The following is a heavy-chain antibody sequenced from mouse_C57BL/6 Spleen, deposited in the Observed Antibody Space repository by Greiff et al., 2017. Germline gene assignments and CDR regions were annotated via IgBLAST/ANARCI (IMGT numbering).Heavy chain of an antibody. CDR2: INPNNGGT. D-gene: IGHD3-3*01. Sequence: EVKLQQSGPELVKPGASVKMSCKASGYTFTDYNMHWVKQSHGKSLEWIGYINPNNGGTSYNQKFKGKATLTVNKSSSTAYMELRSLTSEDSAVYYCARSPGRDYAMDYWGQGTSVTVSS. J-gene: IGHJ4*01. CDR3: ARSPGRDYAMDY. V-gene: IGHV1-22*01. CDR1: GYTFTDYN.